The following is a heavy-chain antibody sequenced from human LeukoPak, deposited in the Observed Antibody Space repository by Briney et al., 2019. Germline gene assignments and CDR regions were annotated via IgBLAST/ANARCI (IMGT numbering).Heavy chain of an antibody. D-gene: IGHD3-10*01. J-gene: IGHJ6*02. CDR2: TYYRGSS. Sequence: SETLSLTCVVSGAPISGYYWTWIRQPPGKGLEWIGYTYYRGSSSFNPSLRSRVTISADTSRSQFSLKLSSVTAADTAVYYCARDLEYYGSGSYGMDVWGQGTTVTVSS. CDR1: GAPISGYY. CDR3: ARDLEYYGSGSYGMDV. V-gene: IGHV4-59*01.